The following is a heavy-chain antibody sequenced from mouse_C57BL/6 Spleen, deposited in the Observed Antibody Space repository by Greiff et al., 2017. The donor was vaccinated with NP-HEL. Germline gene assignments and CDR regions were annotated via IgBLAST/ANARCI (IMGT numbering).Heavy chain of an antibody. CDR1: GYAFTNYL. CDR3: ARYYYGSSYEAMDY. J-gene: IGHJ4*01. CDR2: INPGSGGT. V-gene: IGHV1-54*01. Sequence: QVQLQQSGAELVRPGTSVKVSCKASGYAFTNYLIEWVKQRPGQGLEWIGVINPGSGGTNYNEKFKGKATLTADKSSSTAYMQLSSLTSEDSAVYFCARYYYGSSYEAMDYWGQGTSVTVSS. D-gene: IGHD1-1*01.